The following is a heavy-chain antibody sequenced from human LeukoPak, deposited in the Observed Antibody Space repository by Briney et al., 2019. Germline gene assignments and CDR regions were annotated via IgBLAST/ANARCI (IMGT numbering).Heavy chain of an antibody. J-gene: IGHJ3*01. CDR1: GFTFSSYG. D-gene: IGHD6-6*01. CDR2: ISYDGSNK. V-gene: IGHV3-30*03. Sequence: PGGSLRLSCAASGFTFSSYGMHWVRQAPGKGLEWVTVISYDGSNKYYAGSVKGRFTISRDNAKNSLYLQINSLRAEDTAVYYCARSSYSSSSSVWGQGTMVTVSS. CDR3: ARSSYSSSSSV.